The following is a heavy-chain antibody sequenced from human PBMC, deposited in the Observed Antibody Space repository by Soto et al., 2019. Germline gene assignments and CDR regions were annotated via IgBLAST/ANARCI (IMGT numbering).Heavy chain of an antibody. Sequence: SDTLSLTCTVSGGSISWSSYYWGWIRQSPGKGLEWIGSAYYSGSAYYNPSLKSRVSIFVDTSKNQIALKLTSVTAADTAVYYCARHRPAYCGGDCFGDAFDIWGQGTMVT. CDR2: AYYSGSA. D-gene: IGHD2-21*02. CDR3: ARHRPAYCGGDCFGDAFDI. CDR1: GGSISWSSYY. V-gene: IGHV4-39*01. J-gene: IGHJ3*02.